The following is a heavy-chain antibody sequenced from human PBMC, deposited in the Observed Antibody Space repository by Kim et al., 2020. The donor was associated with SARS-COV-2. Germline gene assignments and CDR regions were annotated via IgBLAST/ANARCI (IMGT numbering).Heavy chain of an antibody. CDR3: ARSRIAARALLDY. D-gene: IGHD6-6*01. J-gene: IGHJ4*02. CDR1: GFTFSDYY. CDR2: ISSSGSTI. Sequence: GGSLRLSCAASGFTFSDYYMSWIRQAPGKGLEWVSYISSSGSTIYYADSVKGRFTISRDNAKNSLYLQMNSLRAEDTAVYYCARSRIAARALLDYWGQGTLVTVSS. V-gene: IGHV3-11*01.